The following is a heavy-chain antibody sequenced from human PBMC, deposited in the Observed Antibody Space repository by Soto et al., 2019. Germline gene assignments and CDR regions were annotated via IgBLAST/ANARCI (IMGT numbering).Heavy chain of an antibody. V-gene: IGHV1-8*01. J-gene: IGHJ4*02. CDR3: ARISNPSKVYGDYVY. D-gene: IGHD4-17*01. Sequence: QVQLVQSGAEVKKPGASVKVSCKASGYTFTSYDINWVRQATGQGLEWMGWMNPNSGNTSYAQKFQGRVTMTRNTSISTAYMELSSLRSEDTAVYYCARISNPSKVYGDYVYWGQGTLVTVSS. CDR1: GYTFTSYD. CDR2: MNPNSGNT.